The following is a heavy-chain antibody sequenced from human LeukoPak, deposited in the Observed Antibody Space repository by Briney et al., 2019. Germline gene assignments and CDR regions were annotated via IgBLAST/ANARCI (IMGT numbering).Heavy chain of an antibody. CDR1: GFTFSSYG. CDR3: AKSYGDYVSGVGY. V-gene: IGHV3-30*18. J-gene: IGHJ4*02. Sequence: PGRSLRLSCAASGFTFSSYGMHWVRQAPGKGLEWVAVISYDGSNKYYADSVKGRFTISRDNSKNTLYLQMNSLRAEDTAVYYCAKSYGDYVSGVGYWGQGTLVTVSS. CDR2: ISYDGSNK. D-gene: IGHD4-17*01.